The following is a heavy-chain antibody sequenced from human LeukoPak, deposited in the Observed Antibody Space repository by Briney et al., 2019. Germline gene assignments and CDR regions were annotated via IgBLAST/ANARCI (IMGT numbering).Heavy chain of an antibody. CDR3: ARCLDVYYDSSGLDY. Sequence: SETLSLTCAVSGGSISSSNWWSWVRQPPGKGLEWIGEIYHSGLTNYNPSLKSRVTISVDKSKNQFSLKLSSVTAADTAVYYCARCLDVYYDSSGLDYWGQGTLVTVSS. J-gene: IGHJ4*02. CDR2: IYHSGLT. D-gene: IGHD3-22*01. CDR1: GGSISSSNW. V-gene: IGHV4-4*02.